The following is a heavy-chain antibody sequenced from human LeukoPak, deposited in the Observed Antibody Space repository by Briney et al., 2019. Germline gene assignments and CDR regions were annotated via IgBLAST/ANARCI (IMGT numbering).Heavy chain of an antibody. V-gene: IGHV3-15*01. J-gene: IGHJ4*02. CDR1: GFTFSNSA. D-gene: IGHD2-21*01. Sequence: PGGSLRLSCAASGFTFSNSAMSWVRQAPGKGLEWIGRIRSKIDGGATDYAAPVKGRFTISRDDSKNTLYLQINSLKIEDTAMYYCYTSITDYWGQGTLVTVSP. CDR3: YTSITDY. CDR2: IRSKIDGGAT.